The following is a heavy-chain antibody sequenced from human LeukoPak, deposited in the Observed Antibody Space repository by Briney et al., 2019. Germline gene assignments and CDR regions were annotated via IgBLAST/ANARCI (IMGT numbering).Heavy chain of an antibody. J-gene: IGHJ4*02. CDR2: INSDGSST. D-gene: IGHD5-18*01. Sequence: GESLRLSCAASGFTFSSYWMHWVRQAPGKGLVWVSRINSDGSSTSYADSVKGRFTISRDNAKNTLYLQMNSLRAEDTAVYYCATDTAMVKGGYWGQGTLVTVSS. CDR1: GFTFSSYW. CDR3: ATDTAMVKGGY. V-gene: IGHV3-74*01.